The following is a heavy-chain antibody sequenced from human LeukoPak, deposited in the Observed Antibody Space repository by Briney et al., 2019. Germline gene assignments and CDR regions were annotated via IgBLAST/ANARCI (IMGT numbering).Heavy chain of an antibody. Sequence: ASVTVSCKASGYTFTSYGISWVRQAPGQGLEWMGWISAYNGNTNYAQKLQGRVTMTTDTSTSTAYMELRSLRSDDTAVYYCARTMQQWLVDAAGGDYWGQGTLATVSS. J-gene: IGHJ4*02. V-gene: IGHV1-18*01. CDR2: ISAYNGNT. CDR3: ARTMQQWLVDAAGGDY. CDR1: GYTFTSYG. D-gene: IGHD6-19*01.